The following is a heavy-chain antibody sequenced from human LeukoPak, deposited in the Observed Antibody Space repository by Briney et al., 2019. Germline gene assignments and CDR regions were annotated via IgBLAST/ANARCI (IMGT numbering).Heavy chain of an antibody. Sequence: GGSLRLSCAASGFTFSSYSMNWFRQAPGKGLEWVSSISSSSSYIYYADSVKGRFTISRDNAKNSLYLQMNSLRAEDTAVYYCARVEGYSYGAYYYYYYYMDVWGKGTTVTVSS. CDR2: ISSSSSYI. CDR3: ARVEGYSYGAYYYYYYYMDV. J-gene: IGHJ6*03. CDR1: GFTFSSYS. V-gene: IGHV3-21*01. D-gene: IGHD5-18*01.